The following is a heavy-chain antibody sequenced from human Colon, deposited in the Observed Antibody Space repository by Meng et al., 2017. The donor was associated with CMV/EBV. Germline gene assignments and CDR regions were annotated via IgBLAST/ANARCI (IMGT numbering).Heavy chain of an antibody. V-gene: IGHV1-46*02. CDR3: ARDDSDWAKDF. J-gene: IGHJ4*02. CDR1: RYMFKCRS. Sequence: SCQSARYMFKCRSIDWGREVPGKGLKRMGSGDTRGDSTSNEQKFLGRLTITESRYRNTVDMGLSSLRSEDTAVYYFARDDSDWAKDFWGQGTLVTVSS. D-gene: IGHD2-21*02. CDR2: GDTRGDST.